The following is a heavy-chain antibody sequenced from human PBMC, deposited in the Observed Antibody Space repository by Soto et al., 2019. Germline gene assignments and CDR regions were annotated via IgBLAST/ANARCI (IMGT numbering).Heavy chain of an antibody. CDR2: IYYSGST. J-gene: IGHJ4*02. V-gene: IGHV4-59*13. D-gene: IGHD6-13*01. CDR1: GGSISSYY. CDR3: ARGSAAASY. Sequence: QVQLQESGPGLVKPSETLSLTCTVSGGSISSYYWSWVRQPPGKGLEWIGYIYYSGSTNYNPSLKSRVTISVDTSKNQFSLKLSSVTAADTAVYFCARGSAAASYWGQGTLVTVSS.